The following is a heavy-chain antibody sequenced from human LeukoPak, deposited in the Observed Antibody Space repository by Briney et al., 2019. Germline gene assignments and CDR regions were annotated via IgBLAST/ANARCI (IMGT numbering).Heavy chain of an antibody. CDR1: GASISSYY. CDR2: IYYSGST. D-gene: IGHD6-19*01. J-gene: IGHJ4*02. Sequence: PSETLSLTCTVSGASISSYYWGWIRQPPGKGLEWIGYIYYSGSTDSNPSLKSRVTISIDTSKNQFSLKLSSVTAAGTAVYYCASQLFPLAVSGFDYWGQGTLVTVSS. CDR3: ASQLFPLAVSGFDY. V-gene: IGHV4-59*08.